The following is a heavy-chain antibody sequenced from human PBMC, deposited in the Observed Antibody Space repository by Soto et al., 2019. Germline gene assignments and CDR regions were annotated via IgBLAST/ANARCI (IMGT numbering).Heavy chain of an antibody. CDR1: GGTFSSYA. CDR3: ARGGRDGYSEEAFDI. D-gene: IGHD5-18*01. J-gene: IGHJ3*02. Sequence: ASVKVSCKASGGTFSSYAISWVRQAPGQGLELIVGIIPMFVTANYAQKFQGRVTITGDESTSTAYMELISLRSEDTAVCYCARGGRDGYSEEAFDIWGQGTMVTVSS. CDR2: IIPMFVTA. V-gene: IGHV1-69*13.